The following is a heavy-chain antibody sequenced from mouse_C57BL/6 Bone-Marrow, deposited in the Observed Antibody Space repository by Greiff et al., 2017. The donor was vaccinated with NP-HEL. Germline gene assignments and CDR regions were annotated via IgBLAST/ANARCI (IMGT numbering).Heavy chain of an antibody. CDR1: GFTFSDYG. J-gene: IGHJ4*01. Sequence: EVQGVESGGGLVKPGGSLKLSCAASGFTFSDYGMHWVRQAPEKGLEWVAYISSGSSTIYYADTVKGRFTISRDNAKNTLFLQMTSLRSEDTAMYYCARQGYDYGSSYDYYAMDYWGQGTSVTVSS. CDR3: ARQGYDYGSSYDYYAMDY. D-gene: IGHD1-1*01. V-gene: IGHV5-17*01. CDR2: ISSGSSTI.